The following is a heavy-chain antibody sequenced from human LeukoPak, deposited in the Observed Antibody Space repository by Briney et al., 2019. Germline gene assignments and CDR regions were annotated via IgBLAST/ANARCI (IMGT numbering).Heavy chain of an antibody. CDR3: EKDYSGSSPWWFDP. CDR2: ISASGGLT. D-gene: IGHD1-26*01. J-gene: IGHJ5*02. CDR1: GFTFSSYS. V-gene: IGHV3-23*01. Sequence: GGSLRLSCAASGFTFSSYSISWVRQAPGKGLEWVSTISASGGLTYYADSVKGRFTISRDNSKNTLYLQVSSLRAEDTAVYYCEKDYSGSSPWWFDPWGQGTLVTVSS.